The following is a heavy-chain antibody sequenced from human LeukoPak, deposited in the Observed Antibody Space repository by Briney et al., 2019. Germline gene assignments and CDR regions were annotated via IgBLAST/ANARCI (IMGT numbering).Heavy chain of an antibody. CDR1: GGSISSGGYS. D-gene: IGHD5-18*01. CDR3: ASGGYSYGFDY. Sequence: SETLSLTCAVSGGSISSGGYSWSWIRQPPGKGLEWIGYIYHNGNTYYSPSLKSRVTVSVDRSKNQLSLKLSSVTAADTAMYYCASGGYSYGFDYWGQGTLVTVSS. V-gene: IGHV4-30-2*01. J-gene: IGHJ4*02. CDR2: IYHNGNT.